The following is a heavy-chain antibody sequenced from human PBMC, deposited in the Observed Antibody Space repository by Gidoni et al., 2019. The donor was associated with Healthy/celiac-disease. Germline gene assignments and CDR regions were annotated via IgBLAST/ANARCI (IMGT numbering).Heavy chain of an antibody. CDR2: IIPILGIA. J-gene: IGHJ4*02. D-gene: IGHD3-22*01. CDR3: ARGWPGSGYYQSSYFDY. Sequence: QVQLVQSGAEVKKPGSSVKVSCKASGGTFSSYTISWVRQAPGQGLEWMGRIIPILGIANYAQKFQGRVTITADKSTSTAYMELSSLRSEDTAVYYCARGWPGSGYYQSSYFDYWGQGTLVTVSS. V-gene: IGHV1-69*02. CDR1: GGTFSSYT.